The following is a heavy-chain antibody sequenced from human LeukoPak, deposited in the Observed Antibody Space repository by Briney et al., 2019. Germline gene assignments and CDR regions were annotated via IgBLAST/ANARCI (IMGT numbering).Heavy chain of an antibody. Sequence: GGSLRLSCAASGFTFSTYWMAWVRQAPGKGLEWVANIKGDDSARHQADSVKGRFTISRDNAQNSVYLQMSSLRGEDTAIYYCTRDVVGSLDYWGQGTLVTVSS. CDR2: IKGDDSAR. V-gene: IGHV3-7*01. CDR3: TRDVVGSLDY. D-gene: IGHD1-26*01. J-gene: IGHJ4*02. CDR1: GFTFSTYW.